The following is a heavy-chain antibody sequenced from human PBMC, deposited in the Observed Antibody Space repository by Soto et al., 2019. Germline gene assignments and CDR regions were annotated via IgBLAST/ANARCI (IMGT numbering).Heavy chain of an antibody. CDR2: IIPIFGTA. CDR1: GGTFSSYA. J-gene: IGHJ4*02. CDR3: ARAGGHGEDIDY. D-gene: IGHD4-17*01. V-gene: IGHV1-69*13. Sequence: EASVKVSCKASGGTFSSYAISWVRQAPGQGLEWMGGIIPIFGTANYAQKFQGRVTITADESTSTAYMELSSLRSEDTAVYYCARAGGHGEDIDYWGQGTLVTVSS.